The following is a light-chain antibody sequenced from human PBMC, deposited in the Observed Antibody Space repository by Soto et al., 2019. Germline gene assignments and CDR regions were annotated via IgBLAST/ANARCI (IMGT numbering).Light chain of an antibody. J-gene: IGKJ1*01. CDR2: AAS. V-gene: IGKV1-17*02. Sequence: DIQMTQSPSSLSASVGDRVSITCRASQAISDDLNWYQQKPGKAPKRLIYAASTLQSGVPSKFSGSGYGTDFTLTISDLQPEASATYYCLQHYSHPPWTFGQGTKVEIK. CDR1: QAISDD. CDR3: LQHYSHPPWT.